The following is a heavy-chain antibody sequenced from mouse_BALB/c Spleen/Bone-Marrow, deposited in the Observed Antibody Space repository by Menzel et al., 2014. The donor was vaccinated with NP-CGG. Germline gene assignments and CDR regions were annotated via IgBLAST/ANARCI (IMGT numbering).Heavy chain of an antibody. CDR3: ARPPYYGSSEWYFDV. D-gene: IGHD1-1*01. J-gene: IGHJ1*01. CDR2: ISSGGSYT. CDR1: GFTFSSYA. Sequence: EVNVVEPGGGLVKPGGSLKLSCAASGFTFSSYAMSWVRQTPEKRLEWVATISSGGSYTYYPDSVKGRFTISRDNDKNTLYLQMSSLRSEDTAMYYCARPPYYGSSEWYFDVWGAGTTVTVSS. V-gene: IGHV5-9-3*01.